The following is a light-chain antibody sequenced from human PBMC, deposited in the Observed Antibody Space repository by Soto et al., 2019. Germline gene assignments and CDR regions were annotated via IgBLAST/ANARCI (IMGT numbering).Light chain of an antibody. CDR3: QQYNNWPRT. V-gene: IGKV3-15*01. J-gene: IGKJ2*01. CDR1: QSISSN. CDR2: GAS. Sequence: EIVMTQSPATLSVSPGERATLFCRASQSISSNLAWYQHKPGQAPRLLIYGASTRATGIPARFSGSGSGTEFTLTISSLQSEDFAVYYCQQYNNWPRTFGQGTKLEIK.